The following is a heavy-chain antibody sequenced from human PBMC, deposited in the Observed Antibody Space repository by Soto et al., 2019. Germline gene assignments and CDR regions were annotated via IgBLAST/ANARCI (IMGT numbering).Heavy chain of an antibody. CDR2: IERDDDDK. D-gene: IGHD1-20*01. CDR1: GFSLTSPGMC. J-gene: IGHJ6*02. V-gene: IGHV2-70*13. Sequence: SGPTLVNPTETLTLTCTFSGFSLTSPGMCVSWIRQSPGKALEWLALIERDDDDKYYSTSLKTRLTISKDTRKNQVVLTMANMEPADTATYYCARSIRGPRRLNGMDVWGQGTTVT. CDR3: ARSIRGPRRLNGMDV.